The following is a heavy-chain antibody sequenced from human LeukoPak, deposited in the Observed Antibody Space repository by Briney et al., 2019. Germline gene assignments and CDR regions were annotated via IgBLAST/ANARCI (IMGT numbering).Heavy chain of an antibody. Sequence: ASVKVSCKASGYTFIGQYLYWARQTPGQGLEWMGWINPKTGDTDSAQNFQGRVTMTRDTSVSTVYMELSRLTSDDTAVHYCARGYYGMDLWGQGTTVTVSS. CDR3: ARGYYGMDL. CDR2: INPKTGDT. V-gene: IGHV1-2*02. J-gene: IGHJ6*02. CDR1: GYTFIGQY.